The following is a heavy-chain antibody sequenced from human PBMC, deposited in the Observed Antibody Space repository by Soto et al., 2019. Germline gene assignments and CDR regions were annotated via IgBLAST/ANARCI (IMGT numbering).Heavy chain of an antibody. CDR3: ARDALGGMDV. D-gene: IGHD3-16*01. CDR2: IYYSGST. J-gene: IGHJ6*02. CDR1: GGSISSYY. Sequence: QVQLQESGPGLVKPSETLSVTCTVSGGSISSYYWSWIRQPPGKGLEWIGYIYYSGSTNYNPSLKSRVTISVDTSKNQFSLKLSSVTAADTAVYYCARDALGGMDVWGQGTTVTVSS. V-gene: IGHV4-59*01.